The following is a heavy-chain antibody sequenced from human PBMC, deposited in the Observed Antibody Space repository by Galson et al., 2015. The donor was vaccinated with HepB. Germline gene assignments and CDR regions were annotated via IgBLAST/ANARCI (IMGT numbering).Heavy chain of an antibody. V-gene: IGHV1-3*01. CDR3: ARVPKRYSSGWYYFDY. D-gene: IGHD6-19*01. CDR1: GYTFTSYA. J-gene: IGHJ4*02. CDR2: INAGNGNT. Sequence: SVKVSCKASGYTFTSYAMHWVRQAPGQRLEWMGWINAGNGNTKYSQKFQGRVTITRDTSASTAYMELSSLRSKDTAVYYCARVPKRYSSGWYYFDYWGQGTLVTVSS.